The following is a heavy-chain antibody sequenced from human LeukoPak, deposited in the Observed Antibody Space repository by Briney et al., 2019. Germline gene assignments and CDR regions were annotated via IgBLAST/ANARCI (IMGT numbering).Heavy chain of an antibody. V-gene: IGHV4-34*01. J-gene: IGHJ6*02. CDR1: GGSFSGYY. D-gene: IGHD3-3*01. CDR3: ARGVTIFGMVTLPRGYYYYGMDV. CDR2: INHSGST. Sequence: PSETLSLTCAVYGGSFSGYYWSWIRQPPGKGLEWIGEINHSGSTNYNPSLKSRVTISVDTSKNQFSLKLSSVTAADTAVYYCARGVTIFGMVTLPRGYYYYGMDVWGQGTTVTVSS.